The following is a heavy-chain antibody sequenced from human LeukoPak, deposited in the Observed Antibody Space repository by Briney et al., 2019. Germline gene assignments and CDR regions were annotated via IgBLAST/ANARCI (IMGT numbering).Heavy chain of an antibody. Sequence: PGGSLRLSCAASGFTFSNAWMTWVRHAPGKGLERVGRIKSKTDGATTDYAAPVKGRFTISRDDSKNTLYLQMNSLKTEDTAVYYCTTAPAAVDYWGQGTLVTVSS. CDR2: IKSKTDGATT. J-gene: IGHJ4*02. CDR3: TTAPAAVDY. CDR1: GFTFSNAW. D-gene: IGHD6-13*01. V-gene: IGHV3-15*01.